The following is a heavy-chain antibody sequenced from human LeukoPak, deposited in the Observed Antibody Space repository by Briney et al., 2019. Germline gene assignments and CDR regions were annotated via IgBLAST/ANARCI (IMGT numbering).Heavy chain of an antibody. J-gene: IGHJ4*02. D-gene: IGHD3-16*01. V-gene: IGHV1-69*13. CDR3: ARFGGGATKDDRLDY. Sequence: SVKVSCKASGGTFSSYAISWVRQAPGQRLEWMGGIIPVFGTAIYAQKFQGRVTITADESTSTAYMALSTLRSEDTAVYYCARFGGGATKDDRLDYWGQGTLVTVSS. CDR1: GGTFSSYA. CDR2: IIPVFGTA.